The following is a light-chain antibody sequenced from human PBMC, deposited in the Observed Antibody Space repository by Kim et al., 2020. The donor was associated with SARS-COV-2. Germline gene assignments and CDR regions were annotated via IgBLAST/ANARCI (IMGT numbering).Light chain of an antibody. Sequence: SAAGGDRVTITGRACQGVGTSLAWYQQKPGKVPKLLIYAAANLHSGVPSRFSGSGSGTDFTLTIDTLQPEDFATYYCQKYDSAPQTFGPGTKLEI. V-gene: IGKV1-27*01. CDR3: QKYDSAPQT. CDR1: QGVGTS. CDR2: AAA. J-gene: IGKJ2*01.